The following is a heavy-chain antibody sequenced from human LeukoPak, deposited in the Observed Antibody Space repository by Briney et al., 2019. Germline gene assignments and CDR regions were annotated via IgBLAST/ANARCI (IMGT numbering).Heavy chain of an antibody. CDR3: ARLQDSSGWYEGYYYYMDV. D-gene: IGHD6-19*01. Sequence: KPSETLSPTCTVSGGSISSYYWSWIRQPPGKGLEWIGYIYTSGSTNYNPSLKSRVTISVDTSKNQFSLKLSSVTAADTAVYYCARLQDSSGWYEGYYYYMDVWGKGTTVTVSS. V-gene: IGHV4-4*09. CDR2: IYTSGST. CDR1: GGSISSYY. J-gene: IGHJ6*03.